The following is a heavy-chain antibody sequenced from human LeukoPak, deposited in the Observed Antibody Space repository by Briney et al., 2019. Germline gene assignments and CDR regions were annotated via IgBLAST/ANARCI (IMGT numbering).Heavy chain of an antibody. V-gene: IGHV4-38-2*02. CDR1: GYSISSGYY. Sequence: PSETLSLTCTVSGYSISSGYYWGWIRQPPGKGLEWIGRIHDNGDSNHNPSLKSRVTMALDTSGNQVSLKLTSVTAADTAVYYCARAPSGCGGTCPSDHWGPGTLVTVSS. CDR2: IHDNGDS. CDR3: ARAPSGCGGTCPSDH. J-gene: IGHJ4*02. D-gene: IGHD2-15*01.